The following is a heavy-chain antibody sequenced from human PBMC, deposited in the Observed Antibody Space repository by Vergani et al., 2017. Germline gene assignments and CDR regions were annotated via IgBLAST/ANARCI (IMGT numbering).Heavy chain of an antibody. CDR2: ISYDGGNK. CDR1: GFTFSSYA. D-gene: IGHD3-10*01. J-gene: IGHJ4*02. CDR3: AGRLSGAPFDY. Sequence: QVQLVESGGGVVQPGRSLRLSCAASGFTFSSYAMHWVRQAPGKGLEWVAVISYDGGNKYYADSVKGRFTIARDNSKNTLYLQMNSLRAEDTAVYYCAGRLSGAPFDYWGQGTLVTVSS. V-gene: IGHV3-30-3*01.